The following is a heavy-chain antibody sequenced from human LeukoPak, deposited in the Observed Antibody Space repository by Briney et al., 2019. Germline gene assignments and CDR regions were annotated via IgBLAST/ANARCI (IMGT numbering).Heavy chain of an antibody. J-gene: IGHJ5*02. CDR3: AKDSQQLWLGQPNWFDP. CDR1: GFTVSSNY. CDR2: ISGSGGST. Sequence: PGGSLRLSCAASGFTVSSNYMSWVRQAPGKGLEWVSAISGSGGSTYYADSVKGRFTISRDNSKNTLYLQMNSLRAEDTAVYYCAKDSQQLWLGQPNWFDPWGQGTLVTVSS. D-gene: IGHD5-18*01. V-gene: IGHV3-23*01.